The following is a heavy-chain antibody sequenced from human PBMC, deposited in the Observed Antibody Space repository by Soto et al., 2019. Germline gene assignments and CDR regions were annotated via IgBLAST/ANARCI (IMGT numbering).Heavy chain of an antibody. CDR3: GRKEFIAPIYAY. V-gene: IGHV1-46*03. D-gene: IGHD3-16*01. CDR2: INPGGGST. CDR1: GYTFTSYY. Sequence: GASVKVSCKASGYTFTSYYMHWVRQAPGQGLEWMGIINPGGGSTSYAQKFQGRVTMTRDTSTSTVYMELSSLRSEDTAVYYCGRKEFIAPIYAYWGKGTLVPVSS. J-gene: IGHJ4*02.